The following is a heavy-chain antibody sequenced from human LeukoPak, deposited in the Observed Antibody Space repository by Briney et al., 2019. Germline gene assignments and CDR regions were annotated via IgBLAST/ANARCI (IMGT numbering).Heavy chain of an antibody. CDR2: INPNSGGT. J-gene: IGHJ3*02. CDR1: GYTFTGYY. Sequence: GASVKVSCKTSGYTFTGYYMHWVRQAPGQGLEWMGWINPNSGGTNYAQKFQGRVTMTRDTSISTAYMELSRLRSDDTAVYYCARVSFGPSNSFDIWGQGTMVTVSS. V-gene: IGHV1-2*02. CDR3: ARVSFGPSNSFDI. D-gene: IGHD4-11*01.